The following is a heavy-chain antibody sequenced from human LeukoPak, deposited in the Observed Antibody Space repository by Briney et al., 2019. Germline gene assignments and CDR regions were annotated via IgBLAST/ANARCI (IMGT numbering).Heavy chain of an antibody. CDR2: ISSSSSTI. J-gene: IGHJ4*02. Sequence: GGSLRLSCAAPGFTISSYSMTWVRQAPGKGLEWVSYISSSSSTIYYADSVKGRFTISRDNAKNSLYLQMNSLRAEDTALYYCARGPLYTSGWYEDGTIHLNYWGQGTLVTVSS. D-gene: IGHD6-19*01. CDR1: GFTISSYS. V-gene: IGHV3-48*01. CDR3: ARGPLYTSGWYEDGTIHLNY.